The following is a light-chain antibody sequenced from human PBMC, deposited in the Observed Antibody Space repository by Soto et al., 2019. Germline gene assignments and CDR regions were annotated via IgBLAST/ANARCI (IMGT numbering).Light chain of an antibody. V-gene: IGKV2-28*01. CDR1: QSLLYNNTYNY. CDR2: FGS. J-gene: IGKJ5*01. Sequence: EIVMTQSPLTLPVTPGEPAAISCRSSQSLLYNNTYNYLDWYVQKPGQSPQLLIYFGSNRAPGVPDRFSGSGSGTDFTLKINRVEAEDVGTYYCMQALQSLTFGQGTRLEI. CDR3: MQALQSLT.